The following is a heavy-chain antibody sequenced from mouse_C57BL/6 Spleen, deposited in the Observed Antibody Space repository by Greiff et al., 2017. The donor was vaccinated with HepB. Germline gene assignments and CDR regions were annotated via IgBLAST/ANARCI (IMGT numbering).Heavy chain of an antibody. CDR2: IHPNSGST. D-gene: IGHD1-1*01. V-gene: IGHV1-64*01. CDR1: GYTFTSYW. CDR3: ARSPTTVVADYAMDY. Sequence: QVQLQHPGAELVKPGASVKLSCKASGYTFTSYWMHWVKQRPGQGLEWIGMIHPNSGSTNYNEKFKSKATLTVDKSSSTAYMQLSSLTSEDSAVYYCARSPTTVVADYAMDYWGQGTSVTVSS. J-gene: IGHJ4*01.